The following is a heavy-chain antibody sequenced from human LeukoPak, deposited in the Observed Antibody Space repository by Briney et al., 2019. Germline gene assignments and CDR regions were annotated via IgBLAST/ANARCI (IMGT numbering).Heavy chain of an antibody. CDR3: AREMGSRFDS. D-gene: IGHD1-26*01. V-gene: IGHV3-11*01. Sequence: GGSLRLSCAASGFTFSDYYMNWIRQAPGKGLEWVSYISRGGSTIYYTDSVKGRFTISRDNANNSLSLQMNSLRAEDTAVYYCAREMGSRFDSWGQGTLVTVSS. CDR2: ISRGGSTI. J-gene: IGHJ4*02. CDR1: GFTFSDYY.